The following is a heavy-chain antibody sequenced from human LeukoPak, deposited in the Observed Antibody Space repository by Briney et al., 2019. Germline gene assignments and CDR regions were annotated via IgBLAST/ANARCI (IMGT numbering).Heavy chain of an antibody. J-gene: IGHJ3*02. Sequence: WETLSLTCTVSGGSISSYYWRWIPQPPGEGLEWFGYIYYSGSTNCNPSVKGRVAMSVDTSKKQFSLKLSSLTAADTAVYYCARGGTAVIAPYAFDIWGQGTMVTVSS. CDR2: IYYSGST. CDR3: ARGGTAVIAPYAFDI. V-gene: IGHV4-59*01. CDR1: GGSISSYY. D-gene: IGHD4-23*01.